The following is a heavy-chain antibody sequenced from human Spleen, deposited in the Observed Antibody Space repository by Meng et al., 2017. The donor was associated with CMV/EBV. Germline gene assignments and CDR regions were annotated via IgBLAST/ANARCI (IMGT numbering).Heavy chain of an antibody. CDR3: ARDLGGGYFDY. CDR2: INHSGST. J-gene: IGHJ4*02. D-gene: IGHD3-16*01. Sequence: HVQLQQWGAGLFKPSETLSLTCAVYGGSFGGYYWSWTRQPPGKGLEWIGEINHSGSTNYNPSLKSRVTISVDTSKNQFSLKLSSVTAADTAVYYCARDLGGGYFDYWGQGTLVTVSS. CDR1: GGSFGGYY. V-gene: IGHV4-34*01.